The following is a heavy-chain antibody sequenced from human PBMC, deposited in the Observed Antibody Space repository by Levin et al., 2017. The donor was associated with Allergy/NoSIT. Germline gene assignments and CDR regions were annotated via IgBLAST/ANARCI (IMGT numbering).Heavy chain of an antibody. CDR3: ARLGATSAFDI. CDR1: GFTFSSYG. V-gene: IGHV3-33*01. Sequence: TGGSLRLSCAASGFTFSSYGMHWVRQAPGKGLEWVAVIWYDGSNKYYADSVKGRFTISRDNSKNTLYLQMNSLRAEDTAVYYCARLGATSAFDIWGQGTMVTVSS. D-gene: IGHD1-26*01. CDR2: IWYDGSNK. J-gene: IGHJ3*02.